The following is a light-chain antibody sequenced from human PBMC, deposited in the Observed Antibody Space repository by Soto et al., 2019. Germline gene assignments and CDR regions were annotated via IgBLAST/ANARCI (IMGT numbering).Light chain of an antibody. CDR2: DVS. CDR3: SSYTSSSTLYV. Sequence: QSVLAQPASLSGSPGQSITISCTGTSSDVGGYNCVSWYQQHPGKAPKLMIYDVSNRPSGVSNRFSGSKSGNTASLTISGLQAEDEADYYCSSYTSSSTLYVFGSGTKVTVL. J-gene: IGLJ1*01. V-gene: IGLV2-14*01. CDR1: SSDVGGYNC.